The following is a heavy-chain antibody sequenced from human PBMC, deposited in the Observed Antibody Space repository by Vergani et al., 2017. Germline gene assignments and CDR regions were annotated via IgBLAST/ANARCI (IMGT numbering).Heavy chain of an antibody. D-gene: IGHD3-16*01. Sequence: QVQLQQWGAGLLKPSETLSLTCAVYGGSLSGYYWSWIRQPPGKGLEWIGEINHSGSTNYNPSLKSRVTISVDTSKNQFSLKLRSVTAADTAVYYCARISRRGLNDYWGQGTLVTVSS. CDR1: GGSLSGYY. CDR2: INHSGST. J-gene: IGHJ4*02. CDR3: ARISRRGLNDY. V-gene: IGHV4-34*01.